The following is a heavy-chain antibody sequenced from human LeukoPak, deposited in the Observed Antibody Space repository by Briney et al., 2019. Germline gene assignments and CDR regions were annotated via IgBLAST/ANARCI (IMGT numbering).Heavy chain of an antibody. Sequence: PSETLSLTCTVSGGSISSSSYYWGWIRQPPGKGLEWIGSIYYSGSTYYNPSLKSRVTISVDTSKNQFSLKLSSVTAADTAVYYCARDRYCSGGSCYTFDYWGQGTLVTVSS. CDR2: IYYSGST. CDR3: ARDRYCSGGSCYTFDY. CDR1: GGSISSSSYY. V-gene: IGHV4-39*02. D-gene: IGHD2-15*01. J-gene: IGHJ4*02.